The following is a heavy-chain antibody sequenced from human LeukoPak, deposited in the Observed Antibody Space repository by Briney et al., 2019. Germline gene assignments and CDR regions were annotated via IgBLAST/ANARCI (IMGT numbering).Heavy chain of an antibody. J-gene: IGHJ6*03. V-gene: IGHV5-51*01. CDR3: ARRHLIAAAGTDYYYYYMDV. D-gene: IGHD6-13*01. CDR1: GYRFTSYW. Sequence: GESLKISCKGSGYRFTSYWIGWVRQVPGKGLEWMGIIYPGDSDTRYSPSFQGQVTISADKSISTAYLQWSSLKASDTAMYYCARRHLIAAAGTDYYYYYMDVWGKGTTVTVSS. CDR2: IYPGDSDT.